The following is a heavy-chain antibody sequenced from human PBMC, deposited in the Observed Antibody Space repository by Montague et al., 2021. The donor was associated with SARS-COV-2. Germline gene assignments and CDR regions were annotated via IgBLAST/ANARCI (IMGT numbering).Heavy chain of an antibody. CDR1: GGSISSGSYY. J-gene: IGHJ6*02. CDR2: IYTSGST. V-gene: IGHV4-61*02. CDR3: ARVGVGTMVRGVIPAYYYYGMDV. Sequence: TLSLTCTVSGGSISSGSYYWSWIRQPAGKGLEWIGRIYTSGSTNYNPSLKSRVTISVDTSKNQFSPKLSSVTAADTAVYYCARVGVGTMVRGVIPAYYYYGMDVGCQGTTVTVSS. D-gene: IGHD3-10*01.